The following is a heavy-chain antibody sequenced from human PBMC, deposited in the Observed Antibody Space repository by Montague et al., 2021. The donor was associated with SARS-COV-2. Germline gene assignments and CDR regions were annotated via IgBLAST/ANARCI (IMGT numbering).Heavy chain of an antibody. D-gene: IGHD5-12*01. CDR2: VYHSGYT. J-gene: IGHJ4*02. CDR1: GFSISSGFY. Sequence: SETLSLTCSVSGFSISSGFYWAWIRQSPGKGPEWIGTVYHSGYTHCNPXXRCRVTVSIATSKNQFSLTVTSVTAADTAVYFCARRGYTGSDYFDYWGQGTLVTV. V-gene: IGHV4-38-2*01. CDR3: ARRGYTGSDYFDY.